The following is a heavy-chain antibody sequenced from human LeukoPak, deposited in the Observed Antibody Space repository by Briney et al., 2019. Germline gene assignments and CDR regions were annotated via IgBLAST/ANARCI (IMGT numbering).Heavy chain of an antibody. Sequence: SVKVSCKASGGTFSSYTINWVRQAPGQGLEWMGGIIPVFGTANYVQKFQGRVTITADESTSTAYMELSSLRSEDTAVYYCARDSRQGYGSPKFDYWGQGTLVTVSS. CDR1: GGTFSSYT. D-gene: IGHD5-18*01. V-gene: IGHV1-69*13. J-gene: IGHJ4*02. CDR3: ARDSRQGYGSPKFDY. CDR2: IIPVFGTA.